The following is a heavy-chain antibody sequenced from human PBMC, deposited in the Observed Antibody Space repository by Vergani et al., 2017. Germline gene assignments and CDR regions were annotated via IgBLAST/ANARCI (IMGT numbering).Heavy chain of an antibody. D-gene: IGHD2-21*02. CDR2: ISPYNHKT. V-gene: IGHV1-18*04. J-gene: IGHJ4*02. CDR3: ARSQVATNDFDL. CDR1: GYPFVNHP. Sequence: QAQLGQSDSEVKKPGDSVTLPCKTSGYPFVNHPITWVRQAPGQGLEWMGWISPYNHKTIYSRKVEGRVTMTSDTSSSTVFLELRRLTSDDTAIYYCARSQVATNDFDLWGRGTLVTVSS.